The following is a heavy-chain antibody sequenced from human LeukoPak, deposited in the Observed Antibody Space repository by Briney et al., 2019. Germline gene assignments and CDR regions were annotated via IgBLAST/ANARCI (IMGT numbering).Heavy chain of an antibody. CDR3: ARNFHYYDSSGYYY. V-gene: IGHV4-34*01. J-gene: IGHJ4*02. CDR1: GGSFSGYY. Sequence: SETLSLTCAVYGGSFSGYYWSWIRQPPGKELEWIGEINHSGSTNYNPSLKSRVTISVDTSKNQFSLKLSSVTAADTAVYYCARNFHYYDSSGYYYWGQGTLVTVSS. D-gene: IGHD3-22*01. CDR2: INHSGST.